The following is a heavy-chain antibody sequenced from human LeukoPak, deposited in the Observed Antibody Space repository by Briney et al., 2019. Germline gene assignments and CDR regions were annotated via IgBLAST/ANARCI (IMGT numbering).Heavy chain of an antibody. CDR3: ARVGCSGGSCYLLEKYNWFDP. Sequence: SETLSLTCAVYGGSFSGYYWSWIRQPPGKGLEWIGEINHSGSTNYNPSLKSRVTISVDTSKNQFSLKLSSVTAADTAVYYCARVGCSGGSCYLLEKYNWFDPWGQGTLVTVSS. J-gene: IGHJ5*02. V-gene: IGHV4-34*01. CDR2: INHSGST. CDR1: GGSFSGYY. D-gene: IGHD2-15*01.